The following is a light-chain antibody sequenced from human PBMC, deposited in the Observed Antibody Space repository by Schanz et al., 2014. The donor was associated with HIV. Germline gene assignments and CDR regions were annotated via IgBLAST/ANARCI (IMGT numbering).Light chain of an antibody. V-gene: IGKV3-15*01. CDR1: QSVSSN. Sequence: IVMTQSPATLSLSPGERATLSCRASQSVSSNLAWYQQKSGQAPRLLIYGASTRATGIPARFSGSGSGTEFTLTISSLQSEDFAVYSCQQYNNWPPYTFGQGTKLEIK. J-gene: IGKJ2*01. CDR3: QQYNNWPPYT. CDR2: GAS.